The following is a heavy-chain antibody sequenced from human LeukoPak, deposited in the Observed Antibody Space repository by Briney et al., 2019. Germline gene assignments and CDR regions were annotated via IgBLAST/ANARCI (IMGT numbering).Heavy chain of an antibody. CDR1: GGSFSGYY. CDR3: ARGDDARSVVPAAHYFDY. D-gene: IGHD2-2*01. Sequence: PSETLSLTCAVYGGSFSGYYWSWIRQPPGKGLEWIGEINHSGSTNYNPSLKSRVTISVDTSKNQFSLKLSSVTAADTAVYYCARGDDARSVVPAAHYFDYWGQGTLVTVSS. J-gene: IGHJ4*02. CDR2: INHSGST. V-gene: IGHV4-34*01.